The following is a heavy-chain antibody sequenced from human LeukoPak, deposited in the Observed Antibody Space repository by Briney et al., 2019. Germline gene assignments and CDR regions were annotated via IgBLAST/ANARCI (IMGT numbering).Heavy chain of an antibody. J-gene: IGHJ4*02. CDR3: ARDQRNIAASFDY. Sequence: RPSETLSLTCSVSGYSLSSGYYWGWIRPPPGKGLGWVGSIYHSGSTYYNQSLKSRVTISVDTSKNQFSLKLSSVTAADTAVYYCARDQRNIAASFDYWGQGTLVTVSS. CDR1: GYSLSSGYY. D-gene: IGHD6-13*01. V-gene: IGHV4-38-2*02. CDR2: IYHSGST.